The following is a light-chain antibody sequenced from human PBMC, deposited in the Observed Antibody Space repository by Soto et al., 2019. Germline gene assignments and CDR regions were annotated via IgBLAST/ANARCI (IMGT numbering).Light chain of an antibody. CDR1: QDIKNY. CDR2: DAS. CDR3: QQSYTTPT. V-gene: IGKV1-39*01. J-gene: IGKJ5*01. Sequence: DIRMTQSPSSLSASVGDRVTITCQASQDIKNYLNWYQQKSGKAPKLLIYDASDLETGVPSRLSGSGSGTDYTLTISSLQPEDFATYYCQQSYTTPTFGQGTRLEIK.